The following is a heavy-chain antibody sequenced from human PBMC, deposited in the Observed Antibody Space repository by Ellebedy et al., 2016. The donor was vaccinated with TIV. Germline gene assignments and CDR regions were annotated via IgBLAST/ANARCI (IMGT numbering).Heavy chain of an antibody. Sequence: GGSLRLSCAASGFPFSTYVMHWVRQAPGKGLAWAAVIWSDGSSKYYADSVKGRFTISGDSSKNTVYLQMTSLRADDTAVYYCARGGYCSSTSCAPADAFDVWGPGTEVTISS. CDR3: ARGGYCSSTSCAPADAFDV. D-gene: IGHD2-2*01. J-gene: IGHJ3*01. V-gene: IGHV3-33*01. CDR2: IWSDGSSK. CDR1: GFPFSTYV.